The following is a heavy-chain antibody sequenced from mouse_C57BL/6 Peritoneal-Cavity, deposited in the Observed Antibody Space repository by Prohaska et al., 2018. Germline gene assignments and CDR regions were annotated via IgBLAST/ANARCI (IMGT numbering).Heavy chain of an antibody. CDR2: ITHSGET. D-gene: IGHD2-3*01. Sequence: QMQLQESGPGLVKPSQSLFLTCSITGFPITSGYYWIWIRQSPGKPLEWMGYITHSGETFYNPSLQSPISITRETSKNQFFLQFNSVTTEDTAMYHCAGERDGYWYFDVWGTDTTVTVSS. CDR1: GFPITSGYY. V-gene: IGHV12-3*01. CDR3: AGERDGYWYFDV. J-gene: IGHJ1*03.